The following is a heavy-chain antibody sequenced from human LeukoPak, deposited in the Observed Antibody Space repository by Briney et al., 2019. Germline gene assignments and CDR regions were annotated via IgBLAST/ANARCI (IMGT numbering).Heavy chain of an antibody. CDR3: TRGPILLWMHNGMDV. D-gene: IGHD2-2*01. CDR2: IRSKAYGGTT. V-gene: IGHV3-49*04. CDR1: GFIFGDHA. J-gene: IGHJ6*02. Sequence: PGGSLRLSCTAYGFIFGDHAMSWVRQAPGKGLEWVGFIRSKAYGGTTEYAASAKGRFTISRDDSKSIAYLQMNSLETEDTALYYCTRGPILLWMHNGMDVWGQGTTVTVSS.